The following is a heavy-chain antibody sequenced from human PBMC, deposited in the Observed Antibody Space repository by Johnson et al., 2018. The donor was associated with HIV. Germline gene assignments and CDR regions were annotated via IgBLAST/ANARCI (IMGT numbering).Heavy chain of an antibody. D-gene: IGHD3-10*01. CDR3: ARDGYYDSGSDQWDI. J-gene: IGHJ3*02. CDR1: GFTFDDYG. V-gene: IGHV3-20*04. CDR2: INWNGGSI. Sequence: VQLVESGGGVARPGGSLRLSCEASGFTFDDYGMTWVRQPPGKGLEWVSGINWNGGSIAYADSVKGRFTISSDNAKNSLYLQMNSLRAEDTALYYCARDGYYDSGSDQWDIWGKGTMGTVCS.